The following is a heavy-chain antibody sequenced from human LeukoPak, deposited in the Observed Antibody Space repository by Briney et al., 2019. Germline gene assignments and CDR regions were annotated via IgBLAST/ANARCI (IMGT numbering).Heavy chain of an antibody. Sequence: GESLKISCKGSGYSFTXYWIXWVRQMPGKGXXWMGIIYPGDSDTRYSPSFQGQVTIPAGKSISTAYLQWSSLKASDTAMYYCASGGIRAEAFDIWGQGTMVTVSS. CDR3: ASGGIRAEAFDI. D-gene: IGHD3-16*01. V-gene: IGHV5-51*01. J-gene: IGHJ3*02. CDR2: IYPGDSDT. CDR1: GYSFTXYW.